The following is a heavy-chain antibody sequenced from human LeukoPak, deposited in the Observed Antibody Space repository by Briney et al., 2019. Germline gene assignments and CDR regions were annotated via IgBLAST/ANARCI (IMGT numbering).Heavy chain of an antibody. CDR3: AKDGLYASGWSDD. J-gene: IGHJ5*02. Sequence: GGSLRLSCAASGFTFSRNAMSWVRQAPGKGLEWVSVISGSGGSTYYADSVQGRFTISRDNSKNTLYLQMNSLRAEDTAVYYCAKDGLYASGWSDDWGQGTLVIVSS. V-gene: IGHV3-23*01. CDR2: ISGSGGST. CDR1: GFTFSRNA. D-gene: IGHD2-8*01.